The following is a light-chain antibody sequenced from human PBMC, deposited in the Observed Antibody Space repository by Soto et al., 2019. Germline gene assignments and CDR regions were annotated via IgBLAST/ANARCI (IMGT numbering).Light chain of an antibody. CDR2: NVS. J-gene: IGKJ2*01. Sequence: EIVLTQSPATLSLSPGDKPTLSCRPSRDFTTYFAWYQQKPGQAPRLLIYNVSNRATGIPARFSGSGSGTDFTLTISSLEPEDFAVYYCQQRRNWPRTFGQGTKLEIK. V-gene: IGKV3-11*01. CDR1: RDFTTY. CDR3: QQRRNWPRT.